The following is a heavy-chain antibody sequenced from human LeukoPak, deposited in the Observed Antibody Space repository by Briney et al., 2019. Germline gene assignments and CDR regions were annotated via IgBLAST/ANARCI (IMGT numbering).Heavy chain of an antibody. D-gene: IGHD3-22*01. CDR3: TRDTRGGYYYDSSGYYY. CDR2: IYYSGST. V-gene: IGHV4-39*07. Sequence: SETLSLTCTVSGGSISSSSYYWGWIRQPPGKGLEWIGSIYYSGSTYYNPSLKSRVTISVDTSKNQFSLKLSSVTAADTAVYYCTRDTRGGYYYDSSGYYYWGQGTLVTVSS. J-gene: IGHJ4*02. CDR1: GGSISSSSYY.